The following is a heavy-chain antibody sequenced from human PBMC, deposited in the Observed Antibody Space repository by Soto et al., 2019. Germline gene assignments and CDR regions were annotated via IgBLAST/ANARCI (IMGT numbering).Heavy chain of an antibody. CDR2: INPNSGGT. CDR1: GYTFTGYY. D-gene: IGHD2-15*01. CDR3: ARVYCSGGSCYGIDY. J-gene: IGHJ4*02. V-gene: IGHV1-2*04. Sequence: EASVKVSCKASGYTFTGYYMHWVRQAPGQGLEWMGWINPNSGGTNYAQKFQGWVTMTRDTSTSTAYMELSRLRSEDTAVYYCARVYCSGGSCYGIDYWGQGTLVTVSS.